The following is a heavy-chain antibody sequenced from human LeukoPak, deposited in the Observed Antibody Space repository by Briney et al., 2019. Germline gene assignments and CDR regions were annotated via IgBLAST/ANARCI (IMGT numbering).Heavy chain of an antibody. D-gene: IGHD1-26*01. CDR2: ISYDGSNK. CDR1: GFTFSSYA. V-gene: IGHV3-30*03. J-gene: IGHJ4*02. CDR3: AEGATKEGEPFDY. Sequence: GGSLRLSCAASGFTFSSYAMSWVRQAPGKGLEWVAVISYDGSNKYYADSVKGRFTISRDNSKNTLYLQMNSLRAEDTAVYYCAEGATKEGEPFDYWGQGTLVTVSS.